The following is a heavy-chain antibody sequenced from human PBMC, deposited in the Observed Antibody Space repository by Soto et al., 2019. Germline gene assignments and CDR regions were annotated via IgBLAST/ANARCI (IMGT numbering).Heavy chain of an antibody. CDR2: ISNDGSDR. CDR3: XXXXXXXXXXXXFDX. Sequence: QVQLVESGGGVVQPGRSLRLSCTASGFRFSTYGMHWVRQAPGKGLEWVAVISNDGSDRYYGDSVRGRFTISRDNSKNSLXLQMXSLXPXXXXXXXXXXXXXXXXXXXXFDXXGQGTLVTVSS. V-gene: IGHV3-30*03. CDR1: GFRFSTYG. J-gene: IGHJ5*02.